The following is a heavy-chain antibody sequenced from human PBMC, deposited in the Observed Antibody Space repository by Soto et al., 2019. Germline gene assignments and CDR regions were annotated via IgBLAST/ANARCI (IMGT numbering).Heavy chain of an antibody. D-gene: IGHD3-10*01. Sequence: GGSLRLSCAASGFTFSSYAMSWVRQAPGKGLEWVSAISGRGGSTYYADSVKGRFTISRDNSKNTMYLQMNSLRAEDTTVYYCAKDLGSYNGSGSYSTPHWFDPWGQGTPVTVSS. CDR2: ISGRGGST. CDR3: AKDLGSYNGSGSYSTPHWFDP. J-gene: IGHJ5*02. V-gene: IGHV3-23*01. CDR1: GFTFSSYA.